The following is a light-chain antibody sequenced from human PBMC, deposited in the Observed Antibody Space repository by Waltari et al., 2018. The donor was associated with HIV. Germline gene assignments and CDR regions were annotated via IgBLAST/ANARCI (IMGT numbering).Light chain of an antibody. CDR1: ENIGTS. J-gene: IGKJ4*01. Sequence: IQMTQSPSIVSASVGDRVTITCRASENIGTSLAWYQQTPGKAPKVLIYMASSLEGGLPSRFSGSRSGTEFTLTIRSLQPDDFGTYYCQQYYSSSVTFGGGTKVEI. CDR3: QQYYSSSVT. CDR2: MAS. V-gene: IGKV1-5*03.